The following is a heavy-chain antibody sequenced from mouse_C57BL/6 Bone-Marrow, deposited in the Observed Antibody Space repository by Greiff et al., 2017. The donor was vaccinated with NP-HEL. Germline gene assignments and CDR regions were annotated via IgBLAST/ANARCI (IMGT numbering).Heavy chain of an antibody. CDR1: GYTFTEYT. CDR3: ARHEGPFITTVPYAMDY. J-gene: IGHJ4*01. V-gene: IGHV1-62-2*01. Sequence: VQVVESGAELVKPGASVKLSCKASGYTFTEYTIHWVKQRSGQGLEWIGWFYPGSGSIKYNEKFKDKATLTADKSSSTVYMELSRLTSEDSAVYFCARHEGPFITTVPYAMDYWGQGTSVTVSS. CDR2: FYPGSGSI. D-gene: IGHD1-1*01.